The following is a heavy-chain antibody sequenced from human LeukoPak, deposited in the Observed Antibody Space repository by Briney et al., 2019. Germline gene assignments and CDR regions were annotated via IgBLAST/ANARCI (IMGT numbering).Heavy chain of an antibody. CDR2: IKGKTDRGTT. CDR3: TTDDPGNEILGPTLDY. D-gene: IGHD1-26*01. Sequence: GGSLRLSCAASGFTSKNAWMSWVRQAPGTGLEWVGRIKGKTDRGTTDYAAPVKGRFTISRDDSKNTLYLQMNSLKTEDTAVYYCTTDDPGNEILGPTLDYWGQGALVTVSS. J-gene: IGHJ4*02. V-gene: IGHV3-15*05. CDR1: GFTSKNAW.